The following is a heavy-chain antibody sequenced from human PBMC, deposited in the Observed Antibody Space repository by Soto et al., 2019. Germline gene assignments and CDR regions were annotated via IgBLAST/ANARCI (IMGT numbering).Heavy chain of an antibody. CDR3: ARARFDSWSHIYYGLDV. V-gene: IGHV4-34*01. J-gene: IGHJ6*02. CDR2: ITHGGST. Sequence: SETLSLTCGVYGGSFSAYSWTWLRQSPGKGLEWIGEITHGGSTDYNPALKSRLVMSVDASKNQFSLRVTSVTAADAAVYFCARARFDSWSHIYYGLDVWGQGTTVTVSS. CDR1: GGSFSAYS. D-gene: IGHD3-3*01.